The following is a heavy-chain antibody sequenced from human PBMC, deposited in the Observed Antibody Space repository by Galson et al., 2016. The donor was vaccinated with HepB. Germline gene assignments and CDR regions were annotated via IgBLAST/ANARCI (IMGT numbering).Heavy chain of an antibody. V-gene: IGHV1-69*06. D-gene: IGHD5-12*01. CDR3: ATRRASGNDWRFDY. Sequence: SCKASGGTFNNYAIGWVRQAPGQGLEWMGGIIPIFVTPNYAQKFQDRLTITADTSTNTAYLDLSSPKSEDTAVYYCATRRASGNDWRFDYWGQGTLVTVSS. CDR1: GGTFNNYA. J-gene: IGHJ4*02. CDR2: IIPIFVTP.